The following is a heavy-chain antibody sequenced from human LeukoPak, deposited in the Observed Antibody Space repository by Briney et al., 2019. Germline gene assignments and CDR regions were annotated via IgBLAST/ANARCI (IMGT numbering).Heavy chain of an antibody. CDR1: GFTFSSYG. Sequence: GRSLRLSCAASGFTFSSYGMHWVRQAPGKGLEWVAVIWYDGSNKYYADSVKGRFTISRDNSKNTLYLQMNSLRAEDTAVYYCAGDSRIAVAATTGGWFDHWGQGTLVTVSS. D-gene: IGHD6-19*01. CDR2: IWYDGSNK. CDR3: AGDSRIAVAATTGGWFDH. V-gene: IGHV3-33*01. J-gene: IGHJ5*02.